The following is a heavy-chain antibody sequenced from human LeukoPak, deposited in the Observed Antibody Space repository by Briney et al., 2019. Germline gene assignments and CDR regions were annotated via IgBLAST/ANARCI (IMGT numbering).Heavy chain of an antibody. J-gene: IGHJ4*02. Sequence: GGSLRLSCAASGFTFDDYAMHWVRQAPGKGLEGVSAISGSGGSTYYADSVKGRFTISRDNSKNTLYLQMNSLRAEDTAVYYCAKSLGDILTGYYFTAMGNYFDYWGQGTLVTVSS. V-gene: IGHV3-23*01. CDR2: ISGSGGST. D-gene: IGHD3-9*01. CDR1: GFTFDDYA. CDR3: AKSLGDILTGYYFTAMGNYFDY.